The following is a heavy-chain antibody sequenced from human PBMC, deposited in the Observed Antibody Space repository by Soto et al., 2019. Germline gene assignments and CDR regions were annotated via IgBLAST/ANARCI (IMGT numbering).Heavy chain of an antibody. V-gene: IGHV1-46*01. J-gene: IGHJ3*02. CDR3: ARPSFTSGWYDFSAFDI. D-gene: IGHD6-19*01. CDR2: INPSGGST. CDR1: GYTFTSYY. Sequence: QVQLVQSGAEVKKPGASVKVSCKASGYTFTSYYMHWVRQAPGQGLEWMGIINPSGGSTSYAQKFQARVTMTRDTSTSTVYMELSSLRSEDTAVYYCARPSFTSGWYDFSAFDIWGQGTMVTVSS.